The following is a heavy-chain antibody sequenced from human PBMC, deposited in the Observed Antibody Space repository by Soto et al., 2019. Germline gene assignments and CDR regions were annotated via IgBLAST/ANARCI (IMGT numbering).Heavy chain of an antibody. CDR1: GGTFSSYA. CDR2: IIPIFGTA. V-gene: IGHV1-69*01. Sequence: QVQLVQSGAEVKKPGSSVKVSCKASGGTFSSYAISWVRQAPGQVLEWMGGIIPIFGTANYAQKFRGSVTITADESKSTASMELSSLRSEDTAVNYCAIPGRVRGIAEAWGWFDPWGQRTLVTVSS. CDR3: AIPGRVRGIAEAWGWFDP. D-gene: IGHD6-13*01. J-gene: IGHJ5*02.